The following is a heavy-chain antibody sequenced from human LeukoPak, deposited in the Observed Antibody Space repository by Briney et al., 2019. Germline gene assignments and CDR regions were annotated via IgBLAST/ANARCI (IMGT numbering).Heavy chain of an antibody. CDR3: ASEGIAVADLFDY. Sequence: PSGTLFLTCAVSGGSISSSNWWSWVRQPPGKGLEWIGEIYHSGSTNYNPSLKSRVTISVDKSKNQFSLKLSSVTAADTAVYYCASEGIAVADLFDYWGQGTLVTVSS. D-gene: IGHD6-19*01. J-gene: IGHJ4*02. V-gene: IGHV4-4*02. CDR1: GGSISSSNW. CDR2: IYHSGST.